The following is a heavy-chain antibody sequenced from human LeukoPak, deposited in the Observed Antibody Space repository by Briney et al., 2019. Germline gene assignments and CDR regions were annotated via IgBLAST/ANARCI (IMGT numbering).Heavy chain of an antibody. D-gene: IGHD1-7*01. J-gene: IGHJ4*02. CDR2: ISSSSSYI. V-gene: IGHV3-21*01. Sequence: GGSLRLSCAASGFTFSSYSMNWVRQAPGKGLEWVSSISSSSSYIYYADSVKGRFTISRDNAKNSLYLQMNSLRAEDTAVYYCARLLTGTGGFDYWGQGTLVTVSS. CDR3: ARLLTGTGGFDY. CDR1: GFTFSSYS.